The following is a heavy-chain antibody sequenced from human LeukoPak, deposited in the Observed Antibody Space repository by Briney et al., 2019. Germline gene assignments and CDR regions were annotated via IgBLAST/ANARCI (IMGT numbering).Heavy chain of an antibody. V-gene: IGHV4-39*07. D-gene: IGHD6-19*01. CDR1: GGSISSSSYY. CDR3: ARTFPAVAGTLFDY. CDR2: IYYSGST. Sequence: SETLSLTCTVSGGSISSSSYYWGWIRQPPGKGLEWIGSIYYSGSTYYNPSLKSRVTISVDTSKNQFSLKLSSVTAADTAVYYCARTFPAVAGTLFDYWGQGTLVTVSS. J-gene: IGHJ4*02.